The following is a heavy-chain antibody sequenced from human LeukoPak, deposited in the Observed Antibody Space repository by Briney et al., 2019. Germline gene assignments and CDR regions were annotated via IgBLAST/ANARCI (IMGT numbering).Heavy chain of an antibody. Sequence: ASVKVSCKASGFIFTGYYMHWVRQAPGQGLEWMGCINANSGGTNYAQKFQGRVTMTRDTSISTAYMDLSRLRSDDTAVYYCARDHPYSSGWYGRVEALDLWGQGITVTVSS. D-gene: IGHD6-19*01. V-gene: IGHV1-2*02. CDR2: INANSGGT. J-gene: IGHJ3*01. CDR1: GFIFTGYY. CDR3: ARDHPYSSGWYGRVEALDL.